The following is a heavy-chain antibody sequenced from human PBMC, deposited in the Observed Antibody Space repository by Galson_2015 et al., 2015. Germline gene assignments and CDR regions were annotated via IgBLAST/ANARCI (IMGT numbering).Heavy chain of an antibody. CDR2: ISSSSSYT. Sequence: SLRLSCAASGFTFSDYYMSWVRQTPGKGPEWVSYISSSSSYTNYADSVKGRFNISRDNAKNSLYLQMHSLRAEDTAVYYCERVILHYCYDSSGYYDYWGQGTLVTVSS. J-gene: IGHJ4*02. D-gene: IGHD3-22*01. CDR3: ERVILHYCYDSSGYYDY. CDR1: GFTFSDYY. V-gene: IGHV3-11*06.